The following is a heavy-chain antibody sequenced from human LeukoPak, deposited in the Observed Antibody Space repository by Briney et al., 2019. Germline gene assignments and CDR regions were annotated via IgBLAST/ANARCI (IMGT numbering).Heavy chain of an antibody. V-gene: IGHV3-30*03. Sequence: GGSLRLSCAASGFIFDNFAIHWVRQAPGKGLEWVSIVSFDGTNNFYADSVKGRFIVSRDSSNNTVYLHMNSLRPDDTAVYFCARDRNVVGADFDSWGQGTLVPVSS. CDR1: GFIFDNFA. D-gene: IGHD2-15*01. CDR3: ARDRNVVGADFDS. CDR2: VSFDGTNN. J-gene: IGHJ5*01.